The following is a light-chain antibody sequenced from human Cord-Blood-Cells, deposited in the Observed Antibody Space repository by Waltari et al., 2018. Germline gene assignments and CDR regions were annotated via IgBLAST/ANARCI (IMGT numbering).Light chain of an antibody. Sequence: QPALTQPRSVSGAPGQSVTISCTGTSSDVGGYNYVPWYQQHPGKAPKLMIYAVSKRPSGVPDRFSGSKSGNTASLTISGLQAEDEADYYCCSYAGSYTLFGGGTKLTVL. CDR3: CSYAGSYTL. CDR2: AVS. CDR1: SSDVGGYNY. V-gene: IGLV2-11*02. J-gene: IGLJ2*01.